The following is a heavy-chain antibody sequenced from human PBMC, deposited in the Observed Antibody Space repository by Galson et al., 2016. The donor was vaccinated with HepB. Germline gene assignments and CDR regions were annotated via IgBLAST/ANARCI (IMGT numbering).Heavy chain of an antibody. CDR1: GFTFDDYA. CDR2: ISWNSGRI. CDR3: ASGADNDFWSGYYTNAFDI. J-gene: IGHJ3*02. D-gene: IGHD3-3*01. V-gene: IGHV3-9*01. Sequence: SLRLSCAASGFTFDDYAMHWVRQAPGKGLEWVSGISWNSGRIGYADSVKGRFTISRDNAKKSLYLQMNSLRAEDTALYYCASGADNDFWSGYYTNAFDIWGQGTMVTGAS.